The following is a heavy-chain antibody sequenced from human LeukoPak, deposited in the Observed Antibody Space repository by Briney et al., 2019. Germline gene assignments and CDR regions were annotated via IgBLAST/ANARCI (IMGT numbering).Heavy chain of an antibody. J-gene: IGHJ4*02. V-gene: IGHV4-30-2*01. Sequence: PSETLSLTCAVSGGSISSGGYSWSWIRQPPGKGLEWIGYVYHSGSTYYNPSLKSRVTISVDRSKNQFSLKLSSVTAADTAVYYCARTPPMIGGYYFDYWGQGTLVTVSS. D-gene: IGHD3-22*01. CDR2: VYHSGST. CDR3: ARTPPMIGGYYFDY. CDR1: GGSISSGGYS.